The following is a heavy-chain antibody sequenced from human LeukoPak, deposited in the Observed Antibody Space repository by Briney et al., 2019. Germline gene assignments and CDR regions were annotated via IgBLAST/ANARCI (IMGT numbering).Heavy chain of an antibody. Sequence: SETLSLTCTVSGDSIINYYWTWIRQPPGKGLEWIGYIYYNGSTNYNPSLKSRVTMSLDTSKNQVSLTLRSVTAADTALYYCTRDSGTTGEVKFDPWGQGTLVTVSS. J-gene: IGHJ5*02. CDR2: IYYNGST. CDR3: TRDSGTTGEVKFDP. V-gene: IGHV4-59*12. D-gene: IGHD4-17*01. CDR1: GDSIINYY.